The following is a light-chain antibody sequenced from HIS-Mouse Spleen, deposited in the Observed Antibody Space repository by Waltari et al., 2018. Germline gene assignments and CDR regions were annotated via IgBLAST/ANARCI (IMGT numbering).Light chain of an antibody. CDR2: DAS. V-gene: IGKV3-11*01. J-gene: IGKJ2*01. CDR3: QQRSNWPL. Sequence: EIVLTQSPATLSLSPGERATLSGRASQSVSSDLAWYQQKPGQAPRLLIYDASNRATGIPARFSGSGSGTDFTLTISSLEPEDFAVYYCQQRSNWPLFGQGTKLEIK. CDR1: QSVSSD.